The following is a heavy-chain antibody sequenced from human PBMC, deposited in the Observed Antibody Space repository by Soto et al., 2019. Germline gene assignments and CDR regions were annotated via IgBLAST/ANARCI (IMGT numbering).Heavy chain of an antibody. Sequence: QVQLQESGPGLVKPSQTLSLTCTVSGGSISSGGYYWSWIRQHPGKALEWIGYIYYSGSTYYNPSLKSRVTISVDTSKNQFSLKLSSVTAADTAVYYCAREGPYYYDSSGYYFDYWGQGTLVTVSS. D-gene: IGHD3-22*01. V-gene: IGHV4-31*03. CDR1: GGSISSGGYY. CDR2: IYYSGST. CDR3: AREGPYYYDSSGYYFDY. J-gene: IGHJ4*02.